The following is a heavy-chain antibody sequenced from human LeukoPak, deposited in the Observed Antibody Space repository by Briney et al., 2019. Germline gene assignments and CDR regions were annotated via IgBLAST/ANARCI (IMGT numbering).Heavy chain of an antibody. V-gene: IGHV1-18*01. CDR3: ARDCGGDCSPNWFDP. D-gene: IGHD2-21*02. CDR1: GYTFTSYG. Sequence: GASVKVSCKASGYTFTSYGISWVRQAPGQGLEWMGWISAYNGNTNYAQKLQGRVTMTTDTSTSTAYMELRSLRSDDTAVYYCARDCGGDCSPNWFDPWGQRTLVTVSS. CDR2: ISAYNGNT. J-gene: IGHJ5*02.